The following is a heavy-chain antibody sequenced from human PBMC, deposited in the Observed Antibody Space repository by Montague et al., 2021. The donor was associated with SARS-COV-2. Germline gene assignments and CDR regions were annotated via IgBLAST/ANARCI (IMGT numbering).Heavy chain of an antibody. V-gene: IGHV4-39*01. J-gene: IGHJ2*01. CDR3: ARHVDPCGGSCRNWCFDL. CDR2: IYYGGST. D-gene: IGHD2-15*01. CDR1: GGSISNILFY. Sequence: SETLSLTCTVSGGSISNILFYWGWIRQSPGKGLEWIGNIYYGGSTYYNPSLKSRVTISVDTSKNQFSLNLISVTAADTATYYCARHVDPCGGSCRNWCFDLWGRGTLVTVSS.